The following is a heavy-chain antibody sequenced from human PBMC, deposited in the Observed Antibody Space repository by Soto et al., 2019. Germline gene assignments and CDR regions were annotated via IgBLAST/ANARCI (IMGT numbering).Heavy chain of an antibody. D-gene: IGHD1-26*01. Sequence: GAAVKVSCKASGCTFSSYAISWVRQAPGQGLEWMGGIIPIFGTANYAQKFQGRVTITADESTSTAYMELSSLRSEDTAVYYCANYASVGAFDYWGQGTLVTVSS. V-gene: IGHV1-69*13. CDR3: ANYASVGAFDY. CDR2: IIPIFGTA. J-gene: IGHJ4*02. CDR1: GCTFSSYA.